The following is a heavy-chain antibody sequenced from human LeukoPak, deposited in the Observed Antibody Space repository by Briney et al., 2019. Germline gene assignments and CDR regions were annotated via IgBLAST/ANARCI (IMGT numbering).Heavy chain of an antibody. CDR3: ARGYDSNLDYYYYMDV. V-gene: IGHV3-30*03. CDR2: ISPDGSNK. Sequence: PGGSLRLPCAASGFTFSSYSMHWVRQAPGKGLEWVALISPDGSNKYYVDSVKGRFTISRDNSKNTLYVQMNSLRVEDTAVYFCARGYDSNLDYYYYMDVWGKGTTVTVSS. J-gene: IGHJ6*03. CDR1: GFTFSSYS. D-gene: IGHD3-16*01.